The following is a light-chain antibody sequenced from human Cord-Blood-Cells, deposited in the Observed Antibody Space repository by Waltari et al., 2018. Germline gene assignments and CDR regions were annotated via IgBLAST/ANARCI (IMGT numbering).Light chain of an antibody. CDR3: CSYAGSYTLV. CDR2: DVS. CDR1: SSDVGGYNY. J-gene: IGLJ3*02. Sequence: QSALTQPRSVSGSPGQSVTISCTGTSSDVGGYNYVSWYQQHPAKAPTRMIYDVSKRPSGVPDRFSGSKAGNTASLTISGLQAEEEADYYCCSYAGSYTLVFGGGTKLTVL. V-gene: IGLV2-11*01.